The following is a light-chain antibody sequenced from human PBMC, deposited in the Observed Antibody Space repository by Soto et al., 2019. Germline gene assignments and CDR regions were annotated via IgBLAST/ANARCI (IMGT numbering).Light chain of an antibody. Sequence: EFVLTQSPGTLSLSPGGRVTLTCRASQSVTSNYLAWYQHKPGQAPRLLIYYTSTRATGFPARFSGGGSGTEFTLTISSLQSEDFAVYYCQQYGSSPPGTFGQGTKVDIK. CDR3: QQYGSSPPGT. V-gene: IGKV3-20*01. J-gene: IGKJ1*01. CDR1: QSVTSNY. CDR2: YTS.